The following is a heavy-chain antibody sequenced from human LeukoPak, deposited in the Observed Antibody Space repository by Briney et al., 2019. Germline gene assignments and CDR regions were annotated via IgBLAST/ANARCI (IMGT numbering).Heavy chain of an antibody. CDR2: IWYDGSNK. J-gene: IGHJ3*02. CDR3: AGDRIIYGDYGDAFDI. V-gene: IGHV3-33*07. D-gene: IGHD4-17*01. Sequence: PGGSLRLSCAASGFTFNKYWVTWVRQAPGKGLEWVAVIWYDGSNKYYADSVKGRFTISRDNSKNTLYLQMNSLRAEDTAVYYCAGDRIIYGDYGDAFDIWGQGTMVTVSS. CDR1: GFTFNKYW.